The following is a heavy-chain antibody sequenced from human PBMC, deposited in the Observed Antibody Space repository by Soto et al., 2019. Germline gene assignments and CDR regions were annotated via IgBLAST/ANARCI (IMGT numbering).Heavy chain of an antibody. V-gene: IGHV1-69*01. CDR3: ARDSGVARITIFGVVTPDAFDI. J-gene: IGHJ3*02. CDR2: IIPIFGTA. CDR1: GGTFSSYA. Sequence: QVQLVQSGAEVKKPGSSVKVSCKASGGTFSSYAISWVRQAPGQGLEWMGGIIPIFGTANYAQKFQGRATITADESTSTAYMELSSLRSEDTAVYYCARDSGVARITIFGVVTPDAFDIWGQGTMVTASS. D-gene: IGHD3-3*01.